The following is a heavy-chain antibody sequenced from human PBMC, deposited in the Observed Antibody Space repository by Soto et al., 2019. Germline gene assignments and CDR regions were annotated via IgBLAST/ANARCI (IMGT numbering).Heavy chain of an antibody. J-gene: IGHJ4*02. D-gene: IGHD5-12*01. CDR2: IYHSGST. CDR3: AREGRDGYNYKDFDY. CDR1: GGSISSSNW. V-gene: IGHV4-4*02. Sequence: PXETLSLTCAVSGGSISSSNWWSWVRQPPGRGLEWIGEIYHSGSTNYNPSLKSRVTISVDKSKNQFSLKLSSVTAADTAVYYCAREGRDGYNYKDFDYWGQGTLVTVSS.